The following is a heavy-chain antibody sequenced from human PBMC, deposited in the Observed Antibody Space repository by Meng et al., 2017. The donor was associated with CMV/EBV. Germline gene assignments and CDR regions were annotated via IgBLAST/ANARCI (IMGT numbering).Heavy chain of an antibody. D-gene: IGHD3-3*01. J-gene: IGHJ3*02. CDR2: INWNGGST. V-gene: IGHV3-20*04. CDR3: ARATIFGVAPADAFDI. CDR1: GFTFDDYG. Sequence: GESLKISCAASGFTFDDYGMSWVRQAPGKGLEWVSGINWNGGSTGYADSVKGRFTISRDNAKNSLHLQMNSLRAEDTALYYCARATIFGVAPADAFDIWGQGTMVTVSS.